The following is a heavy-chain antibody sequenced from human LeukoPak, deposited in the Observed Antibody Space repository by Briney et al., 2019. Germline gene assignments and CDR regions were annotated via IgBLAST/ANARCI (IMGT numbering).Heavy chain of an antibody. Sequence: APVKVSCKASGYTFTGYYMHWVRQAPGQGLEWMGWINPNSGGTNYAQKFQGRVTMTRDTSISTAYMELSRLRSDDTAVYYCARAYYGSGSYVDYWGQGTLVTVSS. V-gene: IGHV1-2*02. J-gene: IGHJ4*02. CDR3: ARAYYGSGSYVDY. CDR2: INPNSGGT. D-gene: IGHD3-10*01. CDR1: GYTFTGYY.